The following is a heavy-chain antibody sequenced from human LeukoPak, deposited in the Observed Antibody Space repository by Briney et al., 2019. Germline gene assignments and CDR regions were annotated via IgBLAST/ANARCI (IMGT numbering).Heavy chain of an antibody. Sequence: SETLSLTCTVSGGSISSYYWSWIRQPPGKGLEWIGYIYYSGSTNYNPSLKSRVTISVDTSKNQFSLKLSSVTAADTAVYYCARAVVAGTDGYYFDYWGQGTLVTVSS. J-gene: IGHJ4*02. CDR3: ARAVVAGTDGYYFDY. D-gene: IGHD6-19*01. CDR2: IYYSGST. CDR1: GGSISSYY. V-gene: IGHV4-59*01.